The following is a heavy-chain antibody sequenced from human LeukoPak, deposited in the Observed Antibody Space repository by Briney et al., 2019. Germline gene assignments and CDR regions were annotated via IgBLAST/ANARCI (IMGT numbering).Heavy chain of an antibody. CDR3: ARDRGYSGYAARYYYGMDV. D-gene: IGHD5-12*01. Sequence: ASVQVSCKASGCTFSSYVISWLRQAAGQGLAWMGGTIPIFGTANYPQKFQGRVTITADESTSTAYMELSSLRSEDTAVYYCARDRGYSGYAARYYYGMDVWGKGTTVTVSS. CDR2: TIPIFGTA. V-gene: IGHV1-69*13. J-gene: IGHJ6*04. CDR1: GCTFSSYV.